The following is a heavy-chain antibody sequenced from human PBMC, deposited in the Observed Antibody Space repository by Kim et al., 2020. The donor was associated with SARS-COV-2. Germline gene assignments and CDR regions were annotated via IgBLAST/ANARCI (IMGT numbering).Heavy chain of an antibody. J-gene: IGHJ4*02. Sequence: NPSLKSRVTISVDTSKNQFSLKLSSVTAADTAVYYCASNYYGSGSYPFDYWGQGTLVTVSS. CDR3: ASNYYGSGSYPFDY. D-gene: IGHD3-10*01. V-gene: IGHV4-31*02.